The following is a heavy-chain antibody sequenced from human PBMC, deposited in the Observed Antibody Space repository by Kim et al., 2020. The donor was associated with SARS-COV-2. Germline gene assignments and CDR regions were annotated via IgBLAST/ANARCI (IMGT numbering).Heavy chain of an antibody. CDR2: ISSSSSYI. Sequence: GGSLRLSCAASGFTFSSYSMNWVRQAPGKGLEWVSSISSSSSYIYYADSVKGRFTISRDNAKNTLYLQMNSLRAEDTAVYYCARDEPPPYCSSTSCLQSVFQVLGGVDYWGQGTLVTVSS. CDR3: ARDEPPPYCSSTSCLQSVFQVLGGVDY. CDR1: GFTFSSYS. V-gene: IGHV3-21*01. J-gene: IGHJ4*02. D-gene: IGHD2-2*01.